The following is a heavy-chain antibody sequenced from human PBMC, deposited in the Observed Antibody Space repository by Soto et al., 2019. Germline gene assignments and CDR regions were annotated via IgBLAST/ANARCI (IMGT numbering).Heavy chain of an antibody. V-gene: IGHV3-7*01. CDR2: IKEDGSES. D-gene: IGHD3-22*01. J-gene: IGHJ3*02. CDR3: ARVLVVATAIVPESPYDAFDI. CDR1: GFTFSRYW. Sequence: AQLVESGGGLVQPGGSLRLSCAASGFTFSRYWMNWVRRAPGRGLEWVANIKEDGSESFSVDSVEGRFTISRDNAKNTLYLQMNSLRAEDTAVYYCARVLVVATAIVPESPYDAFDIWGQGTLVTVS.